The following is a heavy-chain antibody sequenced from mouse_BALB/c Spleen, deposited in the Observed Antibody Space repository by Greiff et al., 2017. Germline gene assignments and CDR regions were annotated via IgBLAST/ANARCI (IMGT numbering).Heavy chain of an antibody. CDR2: ISSGGSYT. Sequence: EVHLVESGGGLVKPGGSLKLSCAASGFTFSSYTMSWVRQTPEKRLEWVATISSGGSYTYYPDSVKGRFTISRDNAKNTLYLQMSSLKSEDTAMYYCTTPITAMDYWGQGTSVTVSS. D-gene: IGHD1-2*01. V-gene: IGHV5-6-4*01. CDR1: GFTFSSYT. J-gene: IGHJ4*01. CDR3: TTPITAMDY.